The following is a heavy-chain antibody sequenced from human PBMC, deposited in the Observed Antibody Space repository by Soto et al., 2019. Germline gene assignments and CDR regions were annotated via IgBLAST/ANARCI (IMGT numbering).Heavy chain of an antibody. CDR2: ISKSGIDI. D-gene: IGHD1-26*01. Sequence: GGSLRLSCAASGFSFSTYEMNWVRQAPGKGLEWVSYISKSGIDIYYADSVKGRFTISRDNANNSLFLQMDSLRPEDTAVYYCAPRKYGSFNIGAFDIWGQGTMVTVSS. J-gene: IGHJ3*02. CDR3: APRKYGSFNIGAFDI. CDR1: GFSFSTYE. V-gene: IGHV3-48*03.